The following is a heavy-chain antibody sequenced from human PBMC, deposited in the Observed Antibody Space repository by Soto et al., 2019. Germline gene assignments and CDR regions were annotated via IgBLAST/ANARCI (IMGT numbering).Heavy chain of an antibody. CDR2: IWFDENNR. J-gene: IGHJ4*02. D-gene: IGHD2-15*01. CDR3: ARDFKKWCYLDF. CDR1: GFTLRTHG. V-gene: IGHV3-33*01. Sequence: PGGSLRLSCTGSGFTLRTHGFHWVRQAPGKGLEWVALIWFDENNRNYADSVKGRFTISRDNSQNIIYLQIDSLRAEDTAIYYCARDFKKWCYLDFWGQGTLVTVSS.